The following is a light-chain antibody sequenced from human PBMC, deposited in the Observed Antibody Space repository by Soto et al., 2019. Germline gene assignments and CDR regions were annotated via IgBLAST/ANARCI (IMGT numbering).Light chain of an antibody. CDR2: GAS. J-gene: IGKJ1*01. CDR1: QDIRNE. V-gene: IGKV1-6*01. Sequence: AIQMTQSPSSLSASVGDRVTITCRASQDIRNELGWYQQRPGKAPKALIYGASNLQSGVPSRFSGSGFGTDFTLTISSLQPEEFATYYCLQDRNYPRTFGQGIKVESK. CDR3: LQDRNYPRT.